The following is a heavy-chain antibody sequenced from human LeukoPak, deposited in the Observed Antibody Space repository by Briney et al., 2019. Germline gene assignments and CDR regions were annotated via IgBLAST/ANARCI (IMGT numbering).Heavy chain of an antibody. CDR1: GGSISSYY. CDR3: ARAEAAAGFYHFDY. Sequence: SETLSLTCTVSGGSISSYYWSWIRQPPGIGLEWIGYIYYSGSTNYNPSLKSRVTISVDTSKNQFSLKLSSVTAADTAVYYCARAEAAAGFYHFDYWGQGTLVTVSS. V-gene: IGHV4-59*08. J-gene: IGHJ4*02. D-gene: IGHD6-13*01. CDR2: IYYSGST.